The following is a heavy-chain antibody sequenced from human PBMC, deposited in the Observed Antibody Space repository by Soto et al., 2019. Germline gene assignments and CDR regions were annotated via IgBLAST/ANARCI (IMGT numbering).Heavy chain of an antibody. D-gene: IGHD3-16*01. Sequence: QVQLVESGGGVVQPGRSLRLSCAASGFTFSSYGMHWVRQAPGKGLEWVAVISYDGSNKYYADSVKGRFTISRDNSKNPLYLQMNSLRAEDTAVYYCAKDQGGLTPLWGQGTLVTVSS. CDR3: AKDQGGLTPL. V-gene: IGHV3-30*18. CDR2: ISYDGSNK. J-gene: IGHJ4*02. CDR1: GFTFSSYG.